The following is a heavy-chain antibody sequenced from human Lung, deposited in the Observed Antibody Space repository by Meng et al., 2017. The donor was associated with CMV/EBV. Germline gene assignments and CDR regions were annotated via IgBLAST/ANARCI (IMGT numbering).Heavy chain of an antibody. CDR2: IIPILGIA. V-gene: IGHV1-69*10. Sequence: SVXVSXKASGGTFSSYAISWVRQAPGQGLEWMGGIIPILGIANYAQKFQGRVTITADKSTSTVYMELSSLRSEDTAVYYCATDNIAAQANWFDPWGRGPLVTFSS. CDR1: GGTFSSYA. J-gene: IGHJ5*02. CDR3: ATDNIAAQANWFDP. D-gene: IGHD6-13*01.